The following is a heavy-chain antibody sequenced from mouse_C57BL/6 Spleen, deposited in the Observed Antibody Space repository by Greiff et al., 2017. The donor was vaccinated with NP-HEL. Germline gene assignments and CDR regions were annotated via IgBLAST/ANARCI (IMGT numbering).Heavy chain of an antibody. V-gene: IGHV5-9*01. CDR3: ARLKLYYGSSYGYFDV. CDR1: GFTFSSYT. D-gene: IGHD1-1*01. J-gene: IGHJ1*03. CDR2: ISGGGGNT. Sequence: EVQVVESGGGLVKPGGSQKLSCAASGFTFSSYTMSWVRQTPEKRLEWVATISGGGGNTYYLDSVKGRFTISRDNAKNTLYLQMSSLRSEDTALYYCARLKLYYGSSYGYFDVWGTGTTVTVSS.